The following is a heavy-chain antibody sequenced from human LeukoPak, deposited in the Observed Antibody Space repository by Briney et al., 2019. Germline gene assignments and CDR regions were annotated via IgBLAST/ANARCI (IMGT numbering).Heavy chain of an antibody. CDR2: ISYDGSNK. Sequence: GGSLRPSCAASGFTFSSYAMHWVRQAPGKGLEWVAVISYDGSNKYYADSVKGRFTISRDNSKNTLYLQMNSLRAEDTAVYYCAKAHSSTWYGTDVWGEGTTVTVSS. J-gene: IGHJ6*04. CDR1: GFTFSSYA. D-gene: IGHD6-13*01. CDR3: AKAHSSTWYGTDV. V-gene: IGHV3-30-3*01.